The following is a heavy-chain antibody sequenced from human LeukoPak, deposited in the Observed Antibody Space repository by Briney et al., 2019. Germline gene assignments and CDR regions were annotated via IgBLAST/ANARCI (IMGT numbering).Heavy chain of an antibody. Sequence: SETLSLTCTVSGGSISSSSYYWGWIRQPPGKGLEWIGSIYYSGSTYYNPSLKSRVTISVDTSKNQFSLKLSSVTAADTAVYYCARRPLSGSYSQNAFDIWGQGTMVTVSS. D-gene: IGHD1-26*01. CDR2: IYYSGST. V-gene: IGHV4-39*01. J-gene: IGHJ3*02. CDR1: GGSISSSSYY. CDR3: ARRPLSGSYSQNAFDI.